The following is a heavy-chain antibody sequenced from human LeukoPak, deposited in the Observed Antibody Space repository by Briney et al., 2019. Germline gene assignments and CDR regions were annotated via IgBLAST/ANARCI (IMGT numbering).Heavy chain of an antibody. V-gene: IGHV6-1*01. Sequence: SQTLSLTCAISGDSVSSNIAAWHWIRQSPSRGLEWLGRTYYRSKWYNDYAVSVKSRITINPDTSKNQFSLQLNSVTPEDTAVYYCARANSGYAPLWFDPWGQGTLVTVSS. D-gene: IGHD5-12*01. CDR1: GDSVSSNIAA. CDR3: ARANSGYAPLWFDP. CDR2: TYYRSKWYN. J-gene: IGHJ5*02.